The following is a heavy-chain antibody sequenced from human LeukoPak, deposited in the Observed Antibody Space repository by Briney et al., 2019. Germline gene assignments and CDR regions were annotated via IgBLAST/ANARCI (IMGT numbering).Heavy chain of an antibody. Sequence: SETLSLTCTVSGGSISSYYWSWIRQPPGKGLEWIGYIYYSGSTNYNPSLKSRDTISVDTSKNQFSLKLSSVTAADTAVYYCARGGHINCPYYFDYWGQGTLVTVSS. CDR3: ARGGHINCPYYFDY. CDR1: GGSISSYY. J-gene: IGHJ4*02. D-gene: IGHD2-21*01. CDR2: IYYSGST. V-gene: IGHV4-59*01.